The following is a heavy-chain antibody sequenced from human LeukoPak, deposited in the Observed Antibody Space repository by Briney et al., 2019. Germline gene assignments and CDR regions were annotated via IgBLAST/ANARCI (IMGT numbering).Heavy chain of an antibody. J-gene: IGHJ5*02. D-gene: IGHD4-23*01. CDR3: ARGYGGSDWLDP. Sequence: PRGSLRLSCAASGFTVSSNYMTWVRQAPGKGLEWVSVIYSAGSTYYADSVKGRFTISRDNSKNTLYLQMNSLRAEDTAVYYCARGYGGSDWLDPWGQGTLVTVSS. CDR1: GFTVSSNY. CDR2: IYSAGST. V-gene: IGHV3-66*01.